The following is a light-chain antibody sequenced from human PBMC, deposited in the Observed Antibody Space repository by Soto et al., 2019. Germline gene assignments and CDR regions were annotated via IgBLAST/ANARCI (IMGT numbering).Light chain of an antibody. CDR3: QHSCILPYT. V-gene: IGKV4-1*01. CDR2: WAS. J-gene: IGKJ2*01. CDR1: QSVLYRSNNKNY. Sequence: DIVMTQSPDSLAVSLGERATINCKSSQSVLYRSNNKNYLAWYQQKPGQPPKLLIYWASTRESGVPDRFSGSGSGTDFTRTISSLQAEDVAVYYCQHSCILPYTFGQGTKLETK.